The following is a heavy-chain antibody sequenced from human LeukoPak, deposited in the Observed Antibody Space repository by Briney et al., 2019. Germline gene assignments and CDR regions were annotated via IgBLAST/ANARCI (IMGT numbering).Heavy chain of an antibody. V-gene: IGHV1-18*01. J-gene: IGHJ3*02. CDR3: ARVGPNVLRFLEWFPYDI. CDR2: ISAYNGNT. Sequence: ASVKVSCKASGYTFTSYGISWVRQAPGQGLEWMGWISAYNGNTNYAQKLQGRVTMTTDTSTSTAYMELRSLRSDDTAVDYCARVGPNVLRFLEWFPYDIWGQGTMVTVSS. D-gene: IGHD3-3*01. CDR1: GYTFTSYG.